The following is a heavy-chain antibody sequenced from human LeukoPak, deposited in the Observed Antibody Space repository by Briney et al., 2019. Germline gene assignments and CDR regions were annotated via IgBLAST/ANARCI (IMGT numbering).Heavy chain of an antibody. J-gene: IGHJ6*03. Sequence: GGSLRLSCAASGFTFSSYAMSWVRQAPGKGLEWVSAISGSGGSTYYADSVKGRFTISRDNSKNTLYLQMNSLRAEDTAVYYCAKGYQSAYYYYMDVWGKGTTVTVSS. CDR2: ISGSGGST. V-gene: IGHV3-23*01. CDR3: AKGYQSAYYYYMDV. CDR1: GFTFSSYA. D-gene: IGHD1-14*01.